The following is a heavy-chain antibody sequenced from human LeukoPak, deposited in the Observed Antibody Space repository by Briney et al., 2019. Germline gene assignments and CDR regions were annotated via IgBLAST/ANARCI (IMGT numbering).Heavy chain of an antibody. CDR1: GFTFSTFS. Sequence: PGGSLRLFCAASGFTFSTFSMAWVRQAPGKGLEWVSYISRTGTSIHYADSMRGRFTISRDNTKSSLYLQMNNLRVEDTALYFCARTTVAGTIQYWGQGTLVIVSS. V-gene: IGHV3-21*01. CDR2: ISRTGTSI. CDR3: ARTTVAGTIQY. J-gene: IGHJ1*01. D-gene: IGHD1-14*01.